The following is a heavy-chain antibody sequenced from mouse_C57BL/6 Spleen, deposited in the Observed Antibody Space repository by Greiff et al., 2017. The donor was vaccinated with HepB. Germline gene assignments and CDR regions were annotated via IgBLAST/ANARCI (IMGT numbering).Heavy chain of an antibody. V-gene: IGHV1-82*01. CDR2: IYPGDGDT. Sequence: VQLVASGPELVKPGASVKISCKASGYAFSSSWMNWVKQRPGKGLEWIGRIYPGDGDTNYNGKFKGKATLTADKSSSTAYMQLSSLTSEDSAVYFCARERNYGSSYPYWYFDVWGTGTTVTVSS. D-gene: IGHD1-1*01. CDR3: ARERNYGSSYPYWYFDV. CDR1: GYAFSSSW. J-gene: IGHJ1*03.